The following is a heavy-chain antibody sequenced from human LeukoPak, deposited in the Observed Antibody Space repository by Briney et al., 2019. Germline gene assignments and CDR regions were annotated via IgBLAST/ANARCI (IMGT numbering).Heavy chain of an antibody. CDR1: GYRFTSYW. CDR2: INPGDSDT. D-gene: IGHD2-2*01. CDR3: ATPYPREYCSSTTCYFNY. Sequence: GESLKISCKGSGYRFTSYWIGWVRQMPGKGLEWMGIINPGDSDTRYSPSFQGQVTISADKSINTAYLQWRSLKASDTTMYYCATPYPREYCSSTTCYFNYWGQGTLVTVSS. V-gene: IGHV5-51*01. J-gene: IGHJ4*02.